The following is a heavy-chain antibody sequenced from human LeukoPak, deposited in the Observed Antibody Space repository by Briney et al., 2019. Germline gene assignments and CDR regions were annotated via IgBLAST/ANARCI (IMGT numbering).Heavy chain of an antibody. CDR1: GFTFSSYA. CDR2: IKNSGSST. V-gene: IGHV3-23*01. J-gene: IGHJ4*02. CDR3: AKEGYYGSGSYPYYFDY. D-gene: IGHD3-10*01. Sequence: GGSLRLSCAASGFTFSSYAMSWVRRAPGKGLEWVSGIKNSGSSTFYADSVQGRFTISRDNSKNTLFLQMNSLRAEDTAVYYCAKEGYYGSGSYPYYFDYWGQGTLVTVSS.